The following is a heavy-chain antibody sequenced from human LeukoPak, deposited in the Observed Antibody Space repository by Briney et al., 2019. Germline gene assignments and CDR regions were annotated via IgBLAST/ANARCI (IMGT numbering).Heavy chain of an antibody. J-gene: IGHJ4*02. D-gene: IGHD3-16*01. CDR3: ARSPPYYDYVWAN. V-gene: IGHV4-39*07. CDR1: GGSISSSSYY. CDR2: IYYSGST. Sequence: PSETLSLPCTVSGGSISSSSYYWGWIRQPPGKGLEWIGSIYYSGSTYYNPSLKSRVTISVDTSKNQFSLKLSSVTAADTAVYYCARSPPYYDYVWANWGQGTLVTVSS.